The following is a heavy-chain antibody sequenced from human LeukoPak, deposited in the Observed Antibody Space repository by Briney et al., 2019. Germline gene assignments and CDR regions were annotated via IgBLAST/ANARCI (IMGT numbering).Heavy chain of an antibody. J-gene: IGHJ3*02. V-gene: IGHV3-30-3*01. CDR3: ARDRTAYDFWSGYYALDAFDI. Sequence: GGSLRLSCAASGFTFSSYAMHWVRQAPGKGLEWVAVISYDGSNKYYADSVKGRFTISRDNSKNTLYLQMNSLRAEDTAVYYCARDRTAYDFWSGYYALDAFDIWGQGTMVTVSS. CDR1: GFTFSSYA. D-gene: IGHD3-3*01. CDR2: ISYDGSNK.